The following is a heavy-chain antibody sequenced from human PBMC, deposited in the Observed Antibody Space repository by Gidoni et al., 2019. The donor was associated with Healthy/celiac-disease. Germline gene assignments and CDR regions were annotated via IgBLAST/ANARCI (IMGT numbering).Heavy chain of an antibody. D-gene: IGHD1-26*01. CDR2: IAPSDSYT. Sequence: EVQLVQSGAEAKKPGESLRISCKGSGYSFTSYLTSWVRQMPGKGLDWRGRIAPSDSYTNYSQSFQGHVTISADKSISTAYLQWSSLKASDTAMYYCARHSGSFCRQCQHNWFDPWGQGTLVTVSS. CDR1: GYSFTSYL. V-gene: IGHV5-10-1*03. J-gene: IGHJ5*02. CDR3: ARHSGSFCRQCQHNWFDP.